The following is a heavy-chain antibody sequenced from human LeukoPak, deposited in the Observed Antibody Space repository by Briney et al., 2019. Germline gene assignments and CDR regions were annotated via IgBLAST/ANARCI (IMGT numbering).Heavy chain of an antibody. Sequence: GGSLRLSCAASGFTFSNFWVSWVRQPPGKGLEWVANIKKDGSEEYYVDSVKGRFTISKDNAKNSLFLQMNSLRAEDTAAYFCARNDKGAFDIWGQGTMVTVSS. CDR2: IKKDGSEE. CDR3: ARNDKGAFDI. J-gene: IGHJ3*02. V-gene: IGHV3-7*04. D-gene: IGHD3-9*01. CDR1: GFTFSNFW.